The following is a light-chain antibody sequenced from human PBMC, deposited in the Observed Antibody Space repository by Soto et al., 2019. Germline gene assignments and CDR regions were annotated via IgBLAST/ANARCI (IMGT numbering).Light chain of an antibody. CDR1: SSDVGGYNY. CDR3: RSYTSSSTLYV. J-gene: IGLJ1*01. V-gene: IGLV2-14*01. Sequence: QSALTQPASVSGSPGQSITISCTGTSSDVGGYNYVSWYQQHPGKAPKLMIYDVSNRPSGVSNRFSGSKSGNTASLTISGLQAEDEAAYYCRSYTSSSTLYVFGTGTKVTVL. CDR2: DVS.